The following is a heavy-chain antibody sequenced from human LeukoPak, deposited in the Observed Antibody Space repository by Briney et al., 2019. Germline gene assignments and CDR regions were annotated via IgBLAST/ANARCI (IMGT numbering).Heavy chain of an antibody. D-gene: IGHD2-21*02. CDR2: ISSSSSYI. J-gene: IGHJ4*02. CDR1: GFSFSSYS. CDR3: ARSLYCGGDCYHVNDY. Sequence: IPGGSLRVSCAASGFSFSSYSMDWVRQAPGKGLEWVSSISSSSSYIYYADSVKGRFTVSRDNAKKSLYLQMNSLRAEDTAVYYCARSLYCGGDCYHVNDYWGQGTPVTVSS. V-gene: IGHV3-21*01.